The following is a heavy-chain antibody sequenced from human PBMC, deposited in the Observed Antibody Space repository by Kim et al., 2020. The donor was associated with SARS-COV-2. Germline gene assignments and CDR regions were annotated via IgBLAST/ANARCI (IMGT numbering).Heavy chain of an antibody. Sequence: SGDGGSTYYADSVKVRFTISRDNSKNSLYLQMNSLRTEDTALYYCANEGIWGQGTIVTVSS. CDR2: SGDGGST. J-gene: IGHJ3*02. CDR3: ANEGI. V-gene: IGHV3-43*02.